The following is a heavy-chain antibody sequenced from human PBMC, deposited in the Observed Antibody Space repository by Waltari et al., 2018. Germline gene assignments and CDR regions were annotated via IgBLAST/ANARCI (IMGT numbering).Heavy chain of an antibody. CDR2: AYHSGST. CDR1: DYSISIDYY. J-gene: IGHJ4*02. V-gene: IGHV4-38-2*02. Sequence: QVQLQESGPGLVRPSETLSLTCTVSDYSISIDYYWVWILQSPGKGLEWIGSAYHSGSTYFNPSLRSRVTMSVDTYKNQFSLKLSSVTAADTAIYYCARGWSETHSRYYFDYWGQGTLVTVSS. D-gene: IGHD2-8*01. CDR3: ARGWSETHSRYYFDY.